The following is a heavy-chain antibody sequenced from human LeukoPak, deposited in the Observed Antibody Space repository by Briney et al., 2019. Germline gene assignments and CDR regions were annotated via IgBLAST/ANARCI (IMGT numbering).Heavy chain of an antibody. V-gene: IGHV1-69*01. CDR3: ASQYCSGGSCYHRFDY. CDR2: IIPIFGTA. D-gene: IGHD2-15*01. J-gene: IGHJ4*02. Sequence: ASVKVSCKASGGTLSSYAISWVRQAPGQGLEWMGGIIPIFGTANYAQKFQGRVTITADESTSTAYMELSSLRSEDTAVYYCASQYCSGGSCYHRFDYWGQGTLVTVSS. CDR1: GGTLSSYA.